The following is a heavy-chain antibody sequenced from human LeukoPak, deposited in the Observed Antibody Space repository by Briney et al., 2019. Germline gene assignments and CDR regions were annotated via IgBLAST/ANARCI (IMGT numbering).Heavy chain of an antibody. V-gene: IGHV3-23*01. CDR1: GFTFSNFA. CDR2: VSGSGGTT. D-gene: IGHD2-8*02. J-gene: IGHJ4*02. Sequence: PGGSLRLSCAASGFTFSNFALSWVRQAPGKGLEWVSTVSGSGGTTFYADSVKGRFTISRDNSKNTLYLQMNSLRAEDTAVYYCAPRGGVTNFGHWGQGTLVTVSS. CDR3: APRGGVTNFGH.